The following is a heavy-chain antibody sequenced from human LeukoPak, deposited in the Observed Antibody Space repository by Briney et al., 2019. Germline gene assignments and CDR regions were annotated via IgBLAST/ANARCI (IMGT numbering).Heavy chain of an antibody. CDR1: GFTFSSYW. D-gene: IGHD3-22*01. CDR3: ARTKSSSSGYYLRGYFDY. CDR2: INWNGGST. J-gene: IGHJ4*02. Sequence: GGSLRLSCAASGFTFSSYWMSWVRQAPGKGLEWVSGINWNGGSTGYADSVTGRFTISRDNAKNSLYLQMNSLRAEDTALYYCARTKSSSSGYYLRGYFDYWGQGTLVTVSS. V-gene: IGHV3-20*04.